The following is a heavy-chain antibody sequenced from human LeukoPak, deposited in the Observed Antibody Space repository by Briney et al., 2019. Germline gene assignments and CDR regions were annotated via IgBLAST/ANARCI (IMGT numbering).Heavy chain of an antibody. V-gene: IGHV3-23*01. D-gene: IGHD3-16*01. CDR3: AKGLRELWGDAFDM. Sequence: GGSLRLSCAASGFTFSSYGMSWVRQAPGKGLEWVSGIRGSGSNSDYGGSVKGRFTISRDNSKNTLYLQMNSLRAEDTAVYYCAKGLRELWGDAFDMWSQGTMVTVSS. CDR2: IRGSGSNS. J-gene: IGHJ3*02. CDR1: GFTFSSYG.